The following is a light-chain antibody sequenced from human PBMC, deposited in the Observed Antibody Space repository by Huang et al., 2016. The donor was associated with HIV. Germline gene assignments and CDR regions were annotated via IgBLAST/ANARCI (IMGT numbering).Light chain of an antibody. CDR2: AAS. CDR1: QDIGNY. CDR3: QQSYNTRT. J-gene: IGKJ1*01. V-gene: IGKV1-39*01. Sequence: IQMTQSPPSLPASIGDRVSITCRATQDIGNYLNWYQQKPGNAPKLLIYAASTLHSGVPSIFSGSGSGTDFTLTITSLQPEDFATYYCQQSYNTRTFGPGTRVEIK.